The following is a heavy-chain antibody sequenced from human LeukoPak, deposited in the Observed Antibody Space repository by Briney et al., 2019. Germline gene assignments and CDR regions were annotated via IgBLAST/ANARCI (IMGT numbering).Heavy chain of an antibody. D-gene: IGHD6-19*01. CDR2: IRRSGGST. J-gene: IGHJ4*02. Sequence: ETGGSLRLSCAASGFTFSSYAMSWVRQAPGKGLEWVSGIRRSGGSTYYADSVKGRFTISRDNSKNTLYLQMNSLRAEDTAVYYCAKDSPDVYGSGWNYLDYWGQGTLVTVSS. V-gene: IGHV3-23*01. CDR1: GFTFSSYA. CDR3: AKDSPDVYGSGWNYLDY.